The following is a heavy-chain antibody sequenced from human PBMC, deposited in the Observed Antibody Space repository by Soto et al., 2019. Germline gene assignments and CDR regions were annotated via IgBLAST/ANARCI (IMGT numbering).Heavy chain of an antibody. Sequence: QVHLQESGPGLIKPSETLSLTCSVSGASVTSDSYHWTWIRQPPGKGLEWIGQTGSTNYNPSLKSRITISVDTSKNQFSLNLDSVTAADTAIYYCALYKAGAGGNGFWGQGTLVIVSS. CDR3: ALYKAGAGGNGF. CDR2: QTGST. D-gene: IGHD6-19*01. J-gene: IGHJ4*02. V-gene: IGHV4-61*01. CDR1: GASVTSDSYH.